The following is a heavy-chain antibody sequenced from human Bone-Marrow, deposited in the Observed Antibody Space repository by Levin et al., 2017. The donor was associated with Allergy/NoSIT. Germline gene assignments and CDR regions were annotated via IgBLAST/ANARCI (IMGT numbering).Heavy chain of an antibody. D-gene: IGHD2-2*01. J-gene: IGHJ4*02. CDR3: AKHYATTSPLGD. CDR2: ISGDGAYI. Sequence: GGSLRLSCAASGFTFSSFAMTWVRQAPGKGLEWVSAISGDGAYIYYADSVRGRFTISRDNSKGTLYLQMHSLRADDTAVHYCAKHYATTSPLGDWGRGTLVTVSS. V-gene: IGHV3-23*01. CDR1: GFTFSSFA.